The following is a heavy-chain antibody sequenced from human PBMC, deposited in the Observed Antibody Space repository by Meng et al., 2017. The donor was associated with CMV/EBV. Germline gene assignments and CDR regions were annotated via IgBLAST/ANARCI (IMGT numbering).Heavy chain of an antibody. J-gene: IGHJ5*02. CDR1: GGTFSSYA. Sequence: QVQLVQSGGEVKEPGSSVKVSCKASGGTFSSYAISWVRQAPGQGLEWMGGIIPIFGTANYAQKFQGRVTITADESTSTAYMELSSLRSEDTAVYYCARRGSYYGSGSYYNWFDPWGQGTLVTVSS. CDR2: IIPIFGTA. D-gene: IGHD3-10*01. CDR3: ARRGSYYGSGSYYNWFDP. V-gene: IGHV1-69*12.